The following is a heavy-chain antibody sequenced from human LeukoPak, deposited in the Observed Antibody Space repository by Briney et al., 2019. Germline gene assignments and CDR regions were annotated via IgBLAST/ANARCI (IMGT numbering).Heavy chain of an antibody. V-gene: IGHV3-7*01. Sequence: GGSLRLSCAASGFTFSNYWMNWVRQAPGKGLEWVANIKQDGSEKYYVDSVKGRFTISRDNAKNSLYLQMNSLRAEDTAVYYCARAQDAGFDYWGQGTLVTVSS. CDR3: ARAQDAGFDY. D-gene: IGHD2-15*01. J-gene: IGHJ4*02. CDR2: IKQDGSEK. CDR1: GFTFSNYW.